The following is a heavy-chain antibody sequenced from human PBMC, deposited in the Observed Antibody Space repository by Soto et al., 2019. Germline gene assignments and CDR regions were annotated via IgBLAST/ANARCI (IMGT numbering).Heavy chain of an antibody. Sequence: PSETLSLTCAVYGGSFSGYYWSWIRQPPGKGLEWIGEINHSGSTNYSPSLKSRVTISVDTSKNQFSLKLSSVTTADTAVYYCARVKDYYYYYGMDVWGQGTTVNVSS. V-gene: IGHV4-34*01. CDR3: ARVKDYYYYYGMDV. CDR2: INHSGST. CDR1: GGSFSGYY. J-gene: IGHJ6*02.